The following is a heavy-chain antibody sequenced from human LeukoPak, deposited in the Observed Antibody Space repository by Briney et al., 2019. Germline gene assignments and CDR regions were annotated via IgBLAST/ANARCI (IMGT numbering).Heavy chain of an antibody. CDR3: ARGRVWMLPFDY. Sequence: ASVKVSCKASGYPFTSYDINWVRQATGQGLEWMGWMNPNSGNTGYAQKFQGRVTITRNTSISTAYMELSSLTSEDTAVLYCARGRVWMLPFDYGGQGTLVTVSS. D-gene: IGHD2-8*01. CDR2: MNPNSGNT. CDR1: GYPFTSYD. V-gene: IGHV1-8*03. J-gene: IGHJ4*02.